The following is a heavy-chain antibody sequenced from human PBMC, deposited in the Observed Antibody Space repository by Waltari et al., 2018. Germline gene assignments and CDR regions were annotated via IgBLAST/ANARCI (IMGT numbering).Heavy chain of an antibody. CDR2: INEDGSEK. CDR1: GFSFSSYW. V-gene: IGHV3-7*01. D-gene: IGHD6-6*01. CDR3: ARDSTRRFDY. J-gene: IGHJ4*02. Sequence: EVQLVESGGGLVQPGGSLRLSCAASGFSFSSYWMTWVRQAPGKGLEVVASINEDGSEKHYVDSVKGRFTISRDNAKNSLYLQMNSLRADDTAVYYCARDSTRRFDYWGQGTLVTVSS.